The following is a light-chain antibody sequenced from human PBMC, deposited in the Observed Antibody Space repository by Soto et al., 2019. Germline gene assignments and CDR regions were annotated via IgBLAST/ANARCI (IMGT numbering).Light chain of an antibody. CDR2: GAS. CDR1: QSVSSRL. J-gene: IGKJ1*01. CDR3: QQYHSSVWT. V-gene: IGKV3-20*01. Sequence: EIVLTHSPGTLSLSPCERATLSFSASQSVSSRLLAWYQQKPGQAPRLLIYGASSRATGIPDRFSGSGSGTDFTLTISRLEPEDFAVYYCQQYHSSVWTFGQGTKVDIK.